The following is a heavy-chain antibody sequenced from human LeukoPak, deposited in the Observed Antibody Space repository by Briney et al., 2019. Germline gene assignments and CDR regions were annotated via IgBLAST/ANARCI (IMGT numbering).Heavy chain of an antibody. J-gene: IGHJ4*02. Sequence: GGSPRLSCTASGFIFSSFWMAWVRQAPGKGLEWVANIKPDGSLQFYGDSVKGRFTISRDNAKNSLYLQMNNLRAEDTALYYCATSYDSSGCDWGQGTLVTVSS. CDR3: ATSYDSSGCD. CDR2: IKPDGSLQ. V-gene: IGHV3-7*01. CDR1: GFIFSSFW. D-gene: IGHD3-22*01.